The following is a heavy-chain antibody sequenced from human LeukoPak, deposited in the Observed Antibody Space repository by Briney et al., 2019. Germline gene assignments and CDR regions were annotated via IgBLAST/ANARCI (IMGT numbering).Heavy chain of an antibody. CDR1: GASISPDY. CDR3: ARLAKVESRSLTHYFDS. V-gene: IGHV4-59*01. J-gene: IGHJ4*02. D-gene: IGHD1-26*01. CDR2: IYYTGGT. Sequence: SETLSLTCTVSGASISPDYWSWIRQPPGKGLEFIGYIYYTGGTNYNPSLKSRVTISVDTSKNQFSLKLISVTAADTAVYRCARLAKVESRSLTHYFDSWGQGALVTVSS.